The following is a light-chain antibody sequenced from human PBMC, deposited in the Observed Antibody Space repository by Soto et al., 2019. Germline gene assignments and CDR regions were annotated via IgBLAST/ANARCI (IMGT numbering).Light chain of an antibody. CDR3: QQYGSSPPYT. Sequence: EVVLTQSPGTLSLSPGERATLSCRASQSVSNNYFAWYQQKPGQAPRLLIFGSSDRATGIPDSFSCSGSGTDFTLTISSLEPEDFAVYYCQQYGSSPPYTFGQGTKLEIK. CDR2: GSS. V-gene: IGKV3-20*01. CDR1: QSVSNNY. J-gene: IGKJ2*01.